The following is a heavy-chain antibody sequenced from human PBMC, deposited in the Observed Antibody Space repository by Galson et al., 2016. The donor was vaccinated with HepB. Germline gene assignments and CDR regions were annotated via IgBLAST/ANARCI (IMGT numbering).Heavy chain of an antibody. CDR2: IKSKGDSETT. J-gene: IGHJ4*02. CDR1: GFTFSHAW. CDR3: TTSVGANEFDY. D-gene: IGHD1-26*01. V-gene: IGHV3-15*07. Sequence: SLRLSCAGSGFTFSHAWLNWVRQAPGKGLEWVGRIKSKGDSETTDYAAPVKGRFTVSRDDSKNTLYLQMNSLKTEDTAVYHCTTSVGANEFDYWGRGTLVTVSS.